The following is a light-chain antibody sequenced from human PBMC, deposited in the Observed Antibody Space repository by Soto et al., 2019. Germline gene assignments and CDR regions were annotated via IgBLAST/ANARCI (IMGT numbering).Light chain of an antibody. Sequence: EIVLTQSPATLSLSPGERATLSCRASQSVSSYLAWYQQKPGQAPRLLIYDASNRATGIPARFSGSGYGTEYNLTIRSLEHEDFEVYYCQQRTKWARPLAQGTQVRI. CDR1: QSVSSY. V-gene: IGKV3-11*01. CDR3: QQRTKWARP. J-gene: IGKJ1*01. CDR2: DAS.